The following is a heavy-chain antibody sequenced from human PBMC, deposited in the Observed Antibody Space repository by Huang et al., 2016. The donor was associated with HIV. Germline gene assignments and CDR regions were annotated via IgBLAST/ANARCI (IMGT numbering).Heavy chain of an antibody. CDR1: GGTFSSCG. CDR2: IITIFGTP. J-gene: IGHJ5*02. CDR3: ARWEAAADNNWFDP. Sequence: QVQLVQSGAEVKKPGSSVKVSCRASGGTFSSCGISWVRQAPGQGLEGRGGIITIFGTPNYAQKFQGRVTITADESTSTAYMELSSLRSEDTAVYYCARWEAAADNNWFDPWGQGTLVTVSS. D-gene: IGHD6-13*01. V-gene: IGHV1-69*01.